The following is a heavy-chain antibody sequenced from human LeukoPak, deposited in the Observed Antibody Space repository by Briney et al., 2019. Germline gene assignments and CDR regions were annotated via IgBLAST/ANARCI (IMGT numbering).Heavy chain of an antibody. V-gene: IGHV1-2*02. CDR2: INPNSGGT. D-gene: IGHD3-10*02. CDR3: ARDVPDY. J-gene: IGHJ4*02. CDR1: GYTFTGYC. Sequence: ASVKVSCKASGYTFTGYCIHWVRQAPGQGLEWMGWINPNSGGTNYAQKFQGRVTMTRDTSISTAYMELSSLRSDDTAVYYCARDVPDYWGQGTLVTVSS.